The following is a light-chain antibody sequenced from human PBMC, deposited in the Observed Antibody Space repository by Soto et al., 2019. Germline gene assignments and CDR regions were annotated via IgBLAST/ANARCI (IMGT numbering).Light chain of an antibody. CDR1: GSDVGAYNL. V-gene: IGLV2-11*01. Sequence: QSALTQPASVSGSPGQSITVSCTGTGSDVGAYNLVSWYQQHPGKAPTLIIYESTKRSAGVPDRFSGSKSGNTASLTISGLQTEDEADYYCSSYAGTYTFGVFGTGTKLTVL. CDR2: EST. J-gene: IGLJ1*01. CDR3: SSYAGTYTFGV.